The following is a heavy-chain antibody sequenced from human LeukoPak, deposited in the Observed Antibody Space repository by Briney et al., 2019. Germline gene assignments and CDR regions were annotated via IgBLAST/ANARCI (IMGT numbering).Heavy chain of an antibody. D-gene: IGHD3-10*01. CDR2: ISSSSEYI. J-gene: IGHJ4*02. V-gene: IGHV3-21*01. Sequence: GGSLRLSCVVSGLTFTSSSMAWVRQAPGKGLEWVASISSSSEYIFQKDSLKGRFTISRENAKNSVFLDLNNVRAEDTAVYYCAGGRGKRITMFRVFVYWGQGTQVIVSS. CDR1: GLTFTSSS. CDR3: AGGRGKRITMFRVFVY.